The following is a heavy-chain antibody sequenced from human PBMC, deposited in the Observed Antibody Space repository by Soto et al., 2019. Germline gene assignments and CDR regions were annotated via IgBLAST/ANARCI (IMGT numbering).Heavy chain of an antibody. CDR2: XTHNGST. J-gene: IGHJ5*02. CDR1: GGSFSGXY. Sequence: SETLSLTCAVXGGSFSGXYWXWXRQPPGKGLXWIXXXTHNGSTTHNPSPKSRVTISVDTSKNQFSLKLSSVTAADTAVYYCARKGAWGMVRGANNWFDPWGQGTLVTVSS. CDR3: ARKGAWGMVRGANNWFDP. D-gene: IGHD3-10*01. V-gene: IGHV4-34*01.